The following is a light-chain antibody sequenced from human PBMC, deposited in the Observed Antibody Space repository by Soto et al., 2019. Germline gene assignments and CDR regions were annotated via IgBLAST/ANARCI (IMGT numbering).Light chain of an antibody. CDR1: SSNIGAGYD. J-gene: IGLJ3*02. CDR2: ANT. CDR3: QSYDADLNALWI. V-gene: IGLV1-40*01. Sequence: QSVLTQPPSVSGAPGQRVTISCTGSSSNIGAGYDVHWYQQLPGTAPKLLIFANTNRPSGVPDRFSGSKSGTSASLAITGLQAEDEADYYCQSYDADLNALWIFGGGTKLTVL.